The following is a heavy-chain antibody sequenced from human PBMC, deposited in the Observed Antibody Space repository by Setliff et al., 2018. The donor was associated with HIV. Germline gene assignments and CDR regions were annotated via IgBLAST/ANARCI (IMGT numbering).Heavy chain of an antibody. D-gene: IGHD1-1*01. CDR2: VYSSGTT. J-gene: IGHJ3*01. CDR3: GRGGGVRDAFDL. V-gene: IGHV4-31*03. CDR1: GDSISSGGYY. Sequence: SETLSLTCTVSGDSISSGGYYWTWIRPHPGKGLEWVGYVYSSGTTYYNPSLKSRLNISTDTSENQFSLKLTSVTAADTALYSWGRGGGVRDAFDLWGQGALVTVSS.